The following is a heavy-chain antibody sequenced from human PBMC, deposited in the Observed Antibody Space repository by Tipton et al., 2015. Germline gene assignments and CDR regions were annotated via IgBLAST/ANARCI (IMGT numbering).Heavy chain of an antibody. CDR3: ARDLEHGMDV. CDR2: VYFSGNT. D-gene: IGHD5-24*01. CDR1: GGSVSSGSAYH. J-gene: IGHJ6*02. Sequence: TLSLTCTVSGGSVSSGSAYHWSWVRQSPGKGLEWLGCVYFSGNTYHNPSLKSRVTMSRDTPKNQFSLKLTSVTAADTAVYYCARDLEHGMDVWGQGTTVTVSS. V-gene: IGHV4-61*01.